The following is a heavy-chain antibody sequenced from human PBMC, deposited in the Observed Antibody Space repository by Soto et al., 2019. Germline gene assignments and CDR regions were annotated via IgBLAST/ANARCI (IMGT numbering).Heavy chain of an antibody. CDR1: GITFSNYA. V-gene: IGHV3-23*01. Sequence: EVQLLESGGGLVQPGGSLRLSCAVSGITFSNYALSWVRQAPGKGLEWVSAISGSGKSTYYADSVKGRFTISRDTSMSTLYLHMTSLRADDTAKYYCAKEAGGGTAMVTSYFDYWGQGTLVTVSS. CDR3: AKEAGGGTAMVTSYFDY. J-gene: IGHJ4*02. D-gene: IGHD5-18*01. CDR2: ISGSGKST.